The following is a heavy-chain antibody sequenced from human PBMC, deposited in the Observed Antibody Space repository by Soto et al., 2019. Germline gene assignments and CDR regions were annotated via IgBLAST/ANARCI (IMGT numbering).Heavy chain of an antibody. Sequence: SETLSLTCSVSGDSISSGVYYWTWIRQHPGKGLEWIGYIYYNGSTHYNPSLKSRTTISLGTSKNQFSLRLSSVTAVDTAIYYCARGVAVARLYWFDPWGQGTPVTVSS. CDR3: ARGVAVARLYWFDP. CDR1: GDSISSGVYY. CDR2: IYYNGST. J-gene: IGHJ5*02. D-gene: IGHD6-19*01. V-gene: IGHV4-31*03.